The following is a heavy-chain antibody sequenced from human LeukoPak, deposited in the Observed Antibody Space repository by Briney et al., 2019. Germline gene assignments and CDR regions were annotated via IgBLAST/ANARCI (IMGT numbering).Heavy chain of an antibody. CDR3: ARAQTSFDY. J-gene: IGHJ4*02. V-gene: IGHV3-69-1*01. CDR2: ITTSTCI. Sequence: GGSLRLSCAASGFRFSYYNMNWVRQAPGKGLEWVSSITTSTCIYYAGSVKGRFTISRDNAKNSLYLQMNSLRAEDTAVYYCARAQTSFDYWGQGTLVTVSS. CDR1: GFRFSYYN.